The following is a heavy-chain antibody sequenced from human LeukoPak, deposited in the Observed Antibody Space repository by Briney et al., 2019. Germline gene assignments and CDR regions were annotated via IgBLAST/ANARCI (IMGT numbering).Heavy chain of an antibody. CDR2: TYYSGST. Sequence: SETLSLTCSVSGGSISSAVYYWGWIRQPPGKGLEWIGSTYYSGSTYYNPSLKSRVAISVDTSKNQFSLRLTSVTAADTAVYYCARKLPFQYFDSWGQGTLVTVSS. J-gene: IGHJ4*02. V-gene: IGHV4-39*01. CDR1: GGSISSAVYY. CDR3: ARKLPFQYFDS. D-gene: IGHD3-16*01.